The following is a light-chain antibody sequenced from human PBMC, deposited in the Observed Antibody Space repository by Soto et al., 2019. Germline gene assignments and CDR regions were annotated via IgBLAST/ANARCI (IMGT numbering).Light chain of an antibody. V-gene: IGLV2-14*01. CDR3: SSYTSGSTWV. CDR1: SSDVGAYNY. CDR2: EVS. Sequence: QSALTQPASVSGSPGQSTTISCTGTSSDVGAYNYVSWYQQHPGKAPKLMIYEVSNRPSGVSNRFPGSKSGNTASLTISGLQAEDEGDYYCSSYTSGSTWVFGGGTKLTVL. J-gene: IGLJ3*02.